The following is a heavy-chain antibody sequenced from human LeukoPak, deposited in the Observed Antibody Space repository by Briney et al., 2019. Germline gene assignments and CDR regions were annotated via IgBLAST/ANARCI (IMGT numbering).Heavy chain of an antibody. D-gene: IGHD3-22*01. J-gene: IGHJ4*02. V-gene: IGHV1-8*03. CDR3: ASGGHIRVYDSNPYYGHY. CDR2: INPNSGDT. Sequence: ASVKVSCKTSGYTFTGYYTHWVRQAPGQGLEWMGWINPNSGDTGYAQKFQGRVTITRNTSISTVYMELSSLRFEDTAFYYCASGGHIRVYDSNPYYGHYWGQGTLVTVSS. CDR1: GYTFTGYY.